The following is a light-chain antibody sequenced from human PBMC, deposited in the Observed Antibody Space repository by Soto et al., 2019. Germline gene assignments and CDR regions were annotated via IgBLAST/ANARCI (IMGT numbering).Light chain of an antibody. CDR1: SSDVENYKL. CDR3: FSSVGNYV. V-gene: IGLV2-23*02. J-gene: IGLJ1*01. CDR2: EVT. Sequence: QSVLNQPASVSGSPGQSVTISCTATSSDVENYKLVSWYQQHPGKAPKLIIYEVTKRPSGVSNRFSGSKSANTASLTISGLQPEDEADYYCFSSVGNYVFGTGTKVTVL.